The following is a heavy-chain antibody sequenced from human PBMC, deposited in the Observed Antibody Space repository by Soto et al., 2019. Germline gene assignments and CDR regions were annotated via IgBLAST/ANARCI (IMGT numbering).Heavy chain of an antibody. Sequence: QGGEGLLKPSGTLSPTSPGFVGSSSPTSWTWFPRPPGKGRGGIGQISHSGATDYNPSHKSRVSISGDTSKNQFSLILTSVTAADTAVYYCARAVYCTTANCWDDFHYYNIDVWGQGTAVTVSS. CDR1: VGSSSPTS. D-gene: IGHD2-2*01. CDR3: ARAVYCTTANCWDDFHYYNIDV. CDR2: ISHSGAT. J-gene: IGHJ6*02. V-gene: IGHV4-34*02.